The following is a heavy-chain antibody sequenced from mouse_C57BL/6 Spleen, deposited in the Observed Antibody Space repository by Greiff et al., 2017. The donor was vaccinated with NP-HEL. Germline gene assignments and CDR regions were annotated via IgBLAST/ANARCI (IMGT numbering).Heavy chain of an antibody. V-gene: IGHV1-47*01. CDR1: GYTFTTYP. J-gene: IGHJ2*01. CDR3: ARGSPLRCYIGY. CDR2: FHPYNDDT. Sequence: QVQLKESGAELVKPGASVKMSCKASGYTFTTYPIEWMKQNHGKSLEWIGNFHPYNDDTKYNEKFKGKATLTVEKSSSTVYLELSSLTSDDSAVFYCARGSPLRCYIGYWGQGTTLTVSS.